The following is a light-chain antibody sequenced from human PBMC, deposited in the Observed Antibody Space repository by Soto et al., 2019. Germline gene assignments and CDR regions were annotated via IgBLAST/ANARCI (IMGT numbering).Light chain of an antibody. CDR2: GSS. CDR1: ENVSNNY. V-gene: IGKV3-20*01. Sequence: EVVLTQSPGTLSLSPGERATLSCRASENVSNNYLAWYQQKPGQAPRLLIFGSSDRAAGIPDRSSGSGSGTDFTLTISRLEPEDFAVYYCQQYGSSPPYTFGQGTKLEIK. CDR3: QQYGSSPPYT. J-gene: IGKJ2*01.